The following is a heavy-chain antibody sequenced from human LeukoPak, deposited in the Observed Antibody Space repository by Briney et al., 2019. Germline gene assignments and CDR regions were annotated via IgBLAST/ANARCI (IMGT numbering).Heavy chain of an antibody. V-gene: IGHV1-69*13. CDR1: GGTFSSYA. J-gene: IGHJ4*02. CDR2: IIPIFGTA. Sequence: ASVKVSCKASGGTFSSYAISWVRQAPGQGLEWMGGIIPIFGTANYAQKFQGRVTITADESTSTAYMELGSLRSEDTAVYYCARGGYSSGLLDYWGQGTLVTVSS. CDR3: ARGGYSSGLLDY. D-gene: IGHD6-19*01.